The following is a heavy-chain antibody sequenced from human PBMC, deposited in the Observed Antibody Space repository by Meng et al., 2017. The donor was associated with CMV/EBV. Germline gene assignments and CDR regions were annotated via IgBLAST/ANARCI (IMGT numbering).Heavy chain of an antibody. CDR2: INHSGST. CDR3: ARGRYCSSTSCTYYYYGMDV. Sequence: GSLRLSCTVSGGSISTYYWTWIRQPPGKGLEWIGEINHSGSTNYNPSLKSRVTISVDTSKNQFSLKLSSVTAADTAVYYCARGRYCSSTSCTYYYYGMDVWGQGTTVTVSS. CDR1: GGSISTYY. J-gene: IGHJ6*02. V-gene: IGHV4-34*01. D-gene: IGHD2-2*01.